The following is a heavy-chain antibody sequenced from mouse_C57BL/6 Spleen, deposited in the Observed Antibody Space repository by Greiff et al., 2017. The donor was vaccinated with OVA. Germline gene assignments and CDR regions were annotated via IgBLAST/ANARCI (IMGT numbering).Heavy chain of an antibody. CDR1: GYTFTSYW. J-gene: IGHJ1*03. CDR3: ARGSSYYGSSYPLNFDV. D-gene: IGHD1-1*01. Sequence: QVQLKQPGAELVRPGSSVKLSCKASGYTFTSYWMHWVKQRPIQGLEWIGNIDPSDSETHYNQKFKDKATLTVDKSSSTAYMQLSSLTSEDSAVYYCARGSSYYGSSYPLNFDVWGTGTTVTVSS. V-gene: IGHV1-52*01. CDR2: IDPSDSET.